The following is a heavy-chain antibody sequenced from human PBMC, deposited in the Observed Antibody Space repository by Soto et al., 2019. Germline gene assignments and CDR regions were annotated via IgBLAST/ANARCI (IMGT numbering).Heavy chain of an antibody. D-gene: IGHD1-1*01. CDR2: INPNSGGT. CDR1: GYTFTGYY. V-gene: IGHV1-2*04. J-gene: IGHJ4*02. CDR3: ARSELEPYYFDY. Sequence: QVKRVQSGAEVKKPGASVKVSCKASGYTFTGYYMTWVRQAPGQGLEWMGWINPNSGGTNYAQKFQGWVTMTRDTSISTAYMELSRLRSDDTAVYYCARSELEPYYFDYWGQGTLVTVSS.